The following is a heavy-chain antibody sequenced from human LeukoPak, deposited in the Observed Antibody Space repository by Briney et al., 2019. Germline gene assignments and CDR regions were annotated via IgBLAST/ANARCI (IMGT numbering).Heavy chain of an antibody. CDR2: ISAYNGNT. Sequence: ASVKVSCKASGYTFTSYGISWVRQAPGQGLEWMGCISAYNGNTNYAQKLQGRVTMTTDTSTSTAYMELRSLRSDDTAVYYCARDAVVVVAATLFDYYYYGMDVWGQGTTVTVSS. CDR3: ARDAVVVVAATLFDYYYYGMDV. J-gene: IGHJ6*02. D-gene: IGHD2-15*01. V-gene: IGHV1-18*01. CDR1: GYTFTSYG.